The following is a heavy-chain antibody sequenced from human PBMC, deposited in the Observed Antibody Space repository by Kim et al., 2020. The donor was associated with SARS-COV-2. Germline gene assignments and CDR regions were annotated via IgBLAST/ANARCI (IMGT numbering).Heavy chain of an antibody. J-gene: IGHJ4*02. Sequence: GNTKYSQKFQGRVTFTRDTSANTVYMELSSLRSEDTAVYYWARALLHRDDYWGQGTLVTVSS. D-gene: IGHD3-3*01. CDR3: ARALLHRDDY. CDR2: GNT. V-gene: IGHV1-3*01.